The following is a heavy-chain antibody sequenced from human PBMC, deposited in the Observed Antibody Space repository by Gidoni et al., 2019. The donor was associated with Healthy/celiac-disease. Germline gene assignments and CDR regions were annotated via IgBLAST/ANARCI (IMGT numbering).Heavy chain of an antibody. Sequence: QVQLVESGGGVVQPGRSLRLSCAASGFTFSSYAMHWVRQAPGKGLEWVAVIAYDGSNKYYADSVKGRFTISRDNSKNTLYLQMNSLRAEDTAVYYCARAEYYDFWSGYSLLYYFDYWGQGTLVTVSS. CDR2: IAYDGSNK. V-gene: IGHV3-30-3*01. CDR3: ARAEYYDFWSGYSLLYYFDY. J-gene: IGHJ4*02. CDR1: GFTFSSYA. D-gene: IGHD3-3*01.